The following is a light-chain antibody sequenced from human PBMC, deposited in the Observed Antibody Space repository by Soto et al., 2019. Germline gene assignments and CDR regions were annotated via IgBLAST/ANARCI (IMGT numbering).Light chain of an antibody. CDR2: YAS. CDR3: QQRSDWVS. J-gene: IGKJ4*01. Sequence: EIVLTQSPATLSLSPGERATLSCKARQSVGSSLAWYPQKPGQASRLLIYYASKRATGSPAWFSGSGSGTDFTFTIVSLEPEDVAVYYCQQRSDWVSFGGGTKVEIK. V-gene: IGKV3-11*01. CDR1: QSVGSS.